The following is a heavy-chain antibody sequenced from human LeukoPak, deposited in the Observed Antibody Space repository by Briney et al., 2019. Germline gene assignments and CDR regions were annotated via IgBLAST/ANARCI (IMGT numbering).Heavy chain of an antibody. CDR3: AKEYYYDSSGYYGGYYFDY. CDR2: IRYEGSNK. V-gene: IGHV3-30*02. D-gene: IGHD3-22*01. J-gene: IGHJ4*02. Sequence: GGSPQLSCAASGFTFSSYGMHWVRQAPGKGLEGVAFIRYEGSNKYYADSVKGRFTISRDNSKNTLYLQMNSLRAEDTAVYYCAKEYYYDSSGYYGGYYFDYWGQGTLVTVSS. CDR1: GFTFSSYG.